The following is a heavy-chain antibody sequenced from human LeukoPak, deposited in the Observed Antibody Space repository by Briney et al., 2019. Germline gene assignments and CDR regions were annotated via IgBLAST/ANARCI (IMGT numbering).Heavy chain of an antibody. CDR3: AKPNYGSGSYAT. D-gene: IGHD3-10*01. J-gene: IGHJ4*02. V-gene: IGHV3-23*01. CDR1: GFTFSSYG. CDR2: ISGSGGST. Sequence: HPGGTLRLSCAASGFTFSSYGMSWVRQAPGKGLEWVSAISGSGGSTYYADSVKGRFTISRDNSKNTLYLQMNSLRAEDTAVYYCAKPNYGSGSYATWGQGTLVTVSS.